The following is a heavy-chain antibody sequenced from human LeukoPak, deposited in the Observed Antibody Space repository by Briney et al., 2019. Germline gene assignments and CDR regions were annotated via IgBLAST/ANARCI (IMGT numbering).Heavy chain of an antibody. Sequence: ASVKVSCKASGYTFTGYYMHWARQAPGQGLEWMGRINPNSGGTNYAQKFQGRVTMTRDTSISTAYMELSRLRSDDTAVYYCARGTYYYDSSGYSGTDYWGQGTLVTVSS. J-gene: IGHJ4*02. CDR2: INPNSGGT. CDR3: ARGTYYYDSSGYSGTDY. CDR1: GYTFTGYY. V-gene: IGHV1-2*06. D-gene: IGHD3-22*01.